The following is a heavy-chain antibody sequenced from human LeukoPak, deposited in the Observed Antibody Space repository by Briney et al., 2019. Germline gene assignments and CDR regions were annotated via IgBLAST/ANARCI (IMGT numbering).Heavy chain of an antibody. D-gene: IGHD5-12*01. CDR2: TYYSGST. Sequence: PSETLSLTCTVSGGSISSYYWSWIRQPPGKGLEWIGYTYYSGSTNYNPSLKSRVTISVDTSKNQFSLKLSSVTAADTAVYYCARQGWLQLQHAFDIWGQGTMVTVSS. CDR3: ARQGWLQLQHAFDI. J-gene: IGHJ3*02. V-gene: IGHV4-59*08. CDR1: GGSISSYY.